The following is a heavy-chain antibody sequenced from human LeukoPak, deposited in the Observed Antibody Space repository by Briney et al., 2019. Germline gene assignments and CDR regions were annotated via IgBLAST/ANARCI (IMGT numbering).Heavy chain of an antibody. J-gene: IGHJ4*02. Sequence: PGGSLRLSCAASGFTFSSYWMNWVRQAPGKGLEWVANIEQGGSKKYYVDSVTGRFTISRDNAKNSLYLQMNSLRADDTAVYYCARDLSAKDDYWGQGTLVTVSS. CDR2: IEQGGSKK. CDR1: GFTFSSYW. CDR3: ARDLSAKDDY. V-gene: IGHV3-7*01.